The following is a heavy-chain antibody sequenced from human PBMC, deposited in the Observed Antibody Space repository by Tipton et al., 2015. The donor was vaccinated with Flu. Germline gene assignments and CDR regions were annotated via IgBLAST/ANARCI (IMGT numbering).Heavy chain of an antibody. D-gene: IGHD1-14*01. J-gene: IGHJ6*02. CDR1: GFTFSSYE. CDR3: AGRAGYYYGMDV. CDR2: ISSSGNDI. Sequence: SLRLSCAASGFTFSSYEMNWGRQVPGKGLEWVSYISSSGNDIYYTDSVKGRFTISRDNAKNSLYLQMNSLRAEDTAVYYCAGRAGYYYGMDVWGQGTTVPVSS. V-gene: IGHV3-48*03.